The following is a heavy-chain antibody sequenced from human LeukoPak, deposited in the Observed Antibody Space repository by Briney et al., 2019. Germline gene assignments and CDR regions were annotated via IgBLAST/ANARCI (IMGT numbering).Heavy chain of an antibody. CDR2: INHSGST. D-gene: IGHD5-18*01. CDR3: ARTRGHTYAQPTYFFDY. J-gene: IGHJ4*02. V-gene: IGHV4-39*07. CDR1: GGSISSSSYY. Sequence: PSETLSLTCTVSGGSISSSSYYWGWIRQPPGKGLEWIGEINHSGSTNYNPSLKSRVTISFDTSKNQFSLKLSSVTAADTAVYYCARTRGHTYAQPTYFFDYWGQGTLVTVSS.